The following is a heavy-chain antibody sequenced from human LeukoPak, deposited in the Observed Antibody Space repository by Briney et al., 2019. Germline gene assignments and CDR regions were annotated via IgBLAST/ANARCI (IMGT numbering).Heavy chain of an antibody. D-gene: IGHD3-3*01. V-gene: IGHV4-34*01. CDR2: INHSGST. J-gene: IGHJ4*02. CDR3: ASRGGWVSSGYYDY. CDR1: GGSFSGYY. Sequence: PSETLSLTCAVYGGSFSGYYWSWIRQPPGKGLEWIGEINHSGSTYYNPSLKSRVTISVDTSKNQFSLKLSSVTAADTAVYYCASRGGWVSSGYYDYWGQGTLVTVSS.